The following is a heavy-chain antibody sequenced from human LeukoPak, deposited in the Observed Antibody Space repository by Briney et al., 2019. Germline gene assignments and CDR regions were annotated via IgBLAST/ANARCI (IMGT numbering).Heavy chain of an antibody. Sequence: WGSLRLSCAVSGFSVTNNYMRWVRQAPGKGLEWVAVKDVGGGTSYAASVKGRFSIYRDKSESTLYLQMRSLRAEETAVYFCARGDGYIFFAYWGQGNL. CDR2: KDVGGGT. CDR3: ARGDGYIFFAY. J-gene: IGHJ4*02. V-gene: IGHV3-53*01. CDR1: GFSVTNNY. D-gene: IGHD5-24*01.